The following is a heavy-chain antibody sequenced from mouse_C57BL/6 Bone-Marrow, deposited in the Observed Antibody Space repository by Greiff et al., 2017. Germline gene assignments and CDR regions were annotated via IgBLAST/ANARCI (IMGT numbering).Heavy chain of an antibody. J-gene: IGHJ3*01. Sequence: EVKLVESGGGLVQPGGSMKLSCAASGFTFSDAWMDWVRQSPEKGLEWVAGIRNKANNHATYYAESVKGRFTISSDDSESMVYLQMNSLRAEDTGIYYCTREAVGCAGFAYWGQGTLVTVSA. V-gene: IGHV6-6*01. D-gene: IGHD4-1*01. CDR1: GFTFSDAW. CDR3: TREAVGCAGFAY. CDR2: IRNKANNHAT.